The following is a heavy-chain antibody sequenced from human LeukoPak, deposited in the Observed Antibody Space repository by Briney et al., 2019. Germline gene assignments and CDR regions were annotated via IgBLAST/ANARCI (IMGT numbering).Heavy chain of an antibody. J-gene: IGHJ5*02. D-gene: IGHD6-25*01. V-gene: IGHV1-18*01. CDR3: VRSSGGWFDP. CDR1: GYTFSSSA. CDR2: INSYNGNT. Sequence: ASVKVSCKASGYTFSSSAISWVRQAPGQGLEWMGVINSYNGNTNYAQNLQGRVTMATDTATSTAYMELRSLTSDDTAVYFCVRSSGGWFDPWGQGTLVTVSS.